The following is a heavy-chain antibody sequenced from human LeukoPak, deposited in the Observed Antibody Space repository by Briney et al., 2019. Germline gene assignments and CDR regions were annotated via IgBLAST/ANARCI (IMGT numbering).Heavy chain of an antibody. V-gene: IGHV3-11*01. CDR2: ITTSATTI. Sequence: GGSLGLSCAVSGFTFSGYYMSWIRQAPGKGLEWTSYITTSATTIYYADSVKGRFTMSRDNAKNSLFLQMNSLRAEDTAVYYCATHPPKVCTGGSCTDYWGQGTLVTVSS. D-gene: IGHD2-15*01. CDR3: ATHPPKVCTGGSCTDY. J-gene: IGHJ4*02. CDR1: GFTFSGYY.